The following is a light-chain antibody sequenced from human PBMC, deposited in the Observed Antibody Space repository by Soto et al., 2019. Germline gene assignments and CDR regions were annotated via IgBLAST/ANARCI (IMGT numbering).Light chain of an antibody. CDR1: SDDVGAYNS. CDR3: CSSAPESTYV. Sequence: QSVLAQPASVSGSPGQSITISCTGTSDDVGAYNSVSWYQQLPHKAPQVILYKGTQRPSGVSSRFSGSTSGNAASLTISGLQAGDEADYFCCSSAPESTYVFGTGTKVTVL. V-gene: IGLV2-23*01. CDR2: KGT. J-gene: IGLJ1*01.